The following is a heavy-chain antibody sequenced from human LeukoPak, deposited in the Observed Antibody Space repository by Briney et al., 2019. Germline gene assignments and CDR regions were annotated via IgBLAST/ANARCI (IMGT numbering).Heavy chain of an antibody. Sequence: SETLSLTCAVYGGSFSGYYWSWIRQPPGKGLEWIGEINHSGSTNYNPSLKSRVTISVDTSKNQFSLKLSSVTAADTAVYYCARGGSYGDYGIKRQSYYYYYYMDVWGKGTTVTISS. V-gene: IGHV4-34*01. D-gene: IGHD4-17*01. CDR3: ARGGSYGDYGIKRQSYYYYYYMDV. CDR2: INHSGST. CDR1: GGSFSGYY. J-gene: IGHJ6*03.